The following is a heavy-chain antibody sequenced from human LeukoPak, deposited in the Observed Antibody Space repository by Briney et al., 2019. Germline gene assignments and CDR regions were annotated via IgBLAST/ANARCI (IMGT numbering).Heavy chain of an antibody. V-gene: IGHV3-23*01. CDR3: AKRLRGDDAFDI. CDR2: ISGSGGST. Sequence: GGSLRLSRAASGFTFSSYAMSWVRQAPGKGLEWGSAISGSGGSTYYADSVKGRFTISRDNSKNTLYLQMNSLRAEDTAVYYCAKRLRGDDAFDIWGQGTMVTVSS. CDR1: GFTFSSYA. J-gene: IGHJ3*02. D-gene: IGHD3-3*01.